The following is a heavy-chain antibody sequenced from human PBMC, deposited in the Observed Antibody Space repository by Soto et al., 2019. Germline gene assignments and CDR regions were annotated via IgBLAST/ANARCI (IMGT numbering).Heavy chain of an antibody. J-gene: IGHJ4*02. CDR1: GFTFSSYA. D-gene: IGHD2-8*02. CDR2: ISGSGDST. Sequence: EVQLLESGGGLVQPGGSLRLSCAASGFTFSSYAMSWVRQAPGKGLEWVSGISGSGDSTYYGDSVKGRFTISRDSSKKTLDLQMNSLRVEDTAVYYCAKEGGVLGVPIFGYWGQGTLVTVSS. V-gene: IGHV3-23*01. CDR3: AKEGGVLGVPIFGY.